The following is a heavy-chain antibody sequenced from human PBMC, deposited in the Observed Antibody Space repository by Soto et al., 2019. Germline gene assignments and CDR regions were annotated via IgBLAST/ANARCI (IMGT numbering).Heavy chain of an antibody. Sequence: GGSLRLSCAASGFTFTTAWINWVRQAPGKGLEWVGRIKSKTDGGTPDFAAPVRGRFAISRDDSKSMVYLQMNSLKTEDTAVYYCGRDPTVTSRGHYYYYYMDVWGKGTTVTVSS. V-gene: IGHV3-15*07. CDR2: IKSKTDGGTP. CDR3: GRDPTVTSRGHYYYYYMDV. CDR1: GFTFTTAW. J-gene: IGHJ6*03. D-gene: IGHD4-4*01.